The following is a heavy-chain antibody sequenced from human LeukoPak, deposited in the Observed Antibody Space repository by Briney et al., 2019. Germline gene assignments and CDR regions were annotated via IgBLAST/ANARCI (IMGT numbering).Heavy chain of an antibody. CDR3: AREARSPNCGGDCYLYYFDY. V-gene: IGHV1-18*01. CDR1: GYTSTSYG. CDR2: ISAYNGNT. D-gene: IGHD2-21*02. J-gene: IGHJ4*02. Sequence: ASVKVSCKASGYTSTSYGINWVRQAPGQGLEWMGWISAYNGNTNYAQKLQGRVTMTTDTSTSTAYMELRSLRSDDTAVYYCAREARSPNCGGDCYLYYFDYWGQGTLVTVSS.